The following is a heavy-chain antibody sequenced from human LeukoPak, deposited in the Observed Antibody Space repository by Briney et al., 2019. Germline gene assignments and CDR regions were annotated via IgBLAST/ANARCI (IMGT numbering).Heavy chain of an antibody. D-gene: IGHD2-21*02. V-gene: IGHV3-23*01. CDR3: AKQCGGDCYGYYFDY. CDR1: GFTFSSYA. CDR2: ISGSGGST. Sequence: QPGGSLRLSCAASGFTFSSYAMSWVRQAPGKGLEWFSAISGSGGSTYYADSVKGRFTISRDNSKNTLYLQMNSLRAEDTAVYYCAKQCGGDCYGYYFDYWGQGTLVTVSS. J-gene: IGHJ4*02.